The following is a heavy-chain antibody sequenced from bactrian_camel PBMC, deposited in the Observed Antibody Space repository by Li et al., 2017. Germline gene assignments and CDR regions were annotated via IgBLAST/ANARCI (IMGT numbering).Heavy chain of an antibody. D-gene: IGHD2*01. J-gene: IGHJ6*01. CDR3: AARGPYCYTKLSVRDFTY. Sequence: VQLVESGGGLVQPGGSLRLSCAVSEDTSGPYCMGWIRQAPGKEREGVARIATGSGNTYYADSVKGRFTISQDNAKNTVYLQMNSLKPEDTAMYYCAARGPYCYTKLSVRDFTYWGQGTQVTVS. CDR2: IATGSGNT. CDR1: EDTSGPYC. V-gene: IGHV3S40*01.